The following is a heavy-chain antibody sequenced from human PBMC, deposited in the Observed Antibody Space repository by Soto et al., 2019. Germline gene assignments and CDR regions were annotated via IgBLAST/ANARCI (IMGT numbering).Heavy chain of an antibody. D-gene: IGHD3-22*01. CDR1: GYTFTSYG. J-gene: IGHJ6*02. V-gene: IGHV1-3*01. CDR3: ARDPNDSSAYYHHYYYGMDV. CDR2: TNAGNGNT. Sequence: ASVKVSCKASGYTFTSYGIHWVRQAPGQRLEWTGWTNAGNGNTKYSGKFQGRVTITRDTSASTAYLELSSLRSEDTAVYYCARDPNDSSAYYHHYYYGMDVWGQGTTVTVSS.